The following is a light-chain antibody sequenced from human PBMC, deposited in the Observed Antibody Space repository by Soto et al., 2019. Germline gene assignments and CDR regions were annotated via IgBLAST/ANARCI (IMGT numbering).Light chain of an antibody. V-gene: IGKV3-15*01. Sequence: DIVLTQSPATLSLSPGQRATLSCRASQRISGYLAWYQQKPGQAPRLLIYGASTRATGIPARFSGSGSGTEFTLTISSLQSEDFAVYYCQQYNNWITFGQGTRLEIK. CDR2: GAS. CDR1: QRISGY. CDR3: QQYNNWIT. J-gene: IGKJ5*01.